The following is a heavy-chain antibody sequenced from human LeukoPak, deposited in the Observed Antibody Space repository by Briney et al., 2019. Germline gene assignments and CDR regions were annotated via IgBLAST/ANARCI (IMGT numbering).Heavy chain of an antibody. CDR2: IIPLFGTP. Sequence: SVKVPCKASGGTFSSYTISWVRQAPGQGLEWMGGIIPLFGTPDYAQKFQDRLTITADKSTSTAYMELSSLRSGDTAVYYCASATLRCSGGSCYEMDVWGKGTTVTVSS. J-gene: IGHJ6*04. V-gene: IGHV1-69*06. D-gene: IGHD2-15*01. CDR1: GGTFSSYT. CDR3: ASATLRCSGGSCYEMDV.